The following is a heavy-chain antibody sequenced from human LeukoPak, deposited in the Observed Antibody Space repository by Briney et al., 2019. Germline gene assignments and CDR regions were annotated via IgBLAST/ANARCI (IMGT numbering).Heavy chain of an antibody. V-gene: IGHV4-59*12. D-gene: IGHD4-11*01. CDR1: GGSISPYY. CDR3: ARTTVTTSLFDY. Sequence: PSETLSLTCTVSGGSISPYYWSWIPQPPGKVLEWIGYIYHSGSTYYNPSLKSRVTISVDRSKNQFSLKLSSVTAADTAVYYCARTTVTTSLFDYWGQGTLVTVSS. CDR2: IYHSGST. J-gene: IGHJ4*02.